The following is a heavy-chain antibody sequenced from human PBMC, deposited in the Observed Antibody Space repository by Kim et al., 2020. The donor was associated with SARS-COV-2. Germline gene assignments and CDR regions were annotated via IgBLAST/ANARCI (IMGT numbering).Heavy chain of an antibody. CDR1: GYTFTSYD. D-gene: IGHD6-13*01. Sequence: ASVKVSCKASGYTFTSYDINWVRQATGQGLEWMGWMNPNSGNTGYAQKFQGRVTMTRNTSISTAYMELSSLRSEDTAVYYCARKSNRIAAPYYGMDVWGQGTTVTVSS. V-gene: IGHV1-8*01. CDR3: ARKSNRIAAPYYGMDV. CDR2: MNPNSGNT. J-gene: IGHJ6*02.